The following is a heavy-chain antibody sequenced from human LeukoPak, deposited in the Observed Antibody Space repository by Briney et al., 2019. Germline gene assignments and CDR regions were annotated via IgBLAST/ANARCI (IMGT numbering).Heavy chain of an antibody. J-gene: IGHJ4*02. CDR3: ARRIVGAIDGFDY. Sequence: PSETLSLTCTDSGGSISSRSSYWTWIRQPPGKGLEWIATILYTGTTYYNPSLNSRVTISVDTSKNQFSLKLSSVTAADTAVYYCARRIVGAIDGFDYWGQRTLVTVSS. D-gene: IGHD1-26*01. CDR2: ILYTGTT. CDR1: GGSISSRSSY. V-gene: IGHV4-39*01.